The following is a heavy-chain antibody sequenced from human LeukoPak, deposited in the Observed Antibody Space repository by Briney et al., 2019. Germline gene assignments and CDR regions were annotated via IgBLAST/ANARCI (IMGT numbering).Heavy chain of an antibody. J-gene: IGHJ4*02. CDR1: GFTFSSYA. V-gene: IGHV3-23*01. CDR3: AKVETSGGANCYALDY. Sequence: GGSLRLSCAASGFTFSSYAMSWVRQAPGKGLEWVSAISGSGGSTYYADSVKGRFTISRDNSKNTLYLQMNSLRAEDTAVYYCAKVETSGGANCYALDYWGQGTLVTVSS. D-gene: IGHD2-2*01. CDR2: ISGSGGST.